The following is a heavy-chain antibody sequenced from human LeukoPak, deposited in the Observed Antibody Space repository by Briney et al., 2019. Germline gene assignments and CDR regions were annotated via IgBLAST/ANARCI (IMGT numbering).Heavy chain of an antibody. CDR3: ARHQFYGSGSSSPHFDY. D-gene: IGHD3-10*01. Sequence: PSETLSLTCTVSGGSISSSSYYWGWIRQPPGKGLEWIGSIYYSGSTYYNPSLKSRVTISVDTSKNQFSLKQSSVTAADTAVYYCARHQFYGSGSSSPHFDYWGQGTLVTASS. V-gene: IGHV4-39*01. J-gene: IGHJ4*02. CDR1: GGSISSSSYY. CDR2: IYYSGST.